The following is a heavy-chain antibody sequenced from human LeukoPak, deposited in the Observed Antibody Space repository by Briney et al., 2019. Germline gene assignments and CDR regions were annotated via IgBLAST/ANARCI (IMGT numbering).Heavy chain of an antibody. CDR3: ARVGVGSYNWFDP. CDR1: GFTFSSYA. J-gene: IGHJ5*02. D-gene: IGHD2-15*01. CDR2: ISYDGSNK. V-gene: IGHV3-30-3*01. Sequence: GGSLRLSCAASGFTFSSYAMHWVRQAPGKGLEWVAVISYDGSNKYYADSVKGRFTISRDNSKNTLYLQMNSLRAEDTAVYYCARVGVGSYNWFDPWGQGTMVTVSS.